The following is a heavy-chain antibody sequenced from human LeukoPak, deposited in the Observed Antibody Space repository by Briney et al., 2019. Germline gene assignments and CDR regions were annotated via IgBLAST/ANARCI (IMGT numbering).Heavy chain of an antibody. J-gene: IGHJ4*02. CDR1: RFTFSSYS. CDR2: ISSSSSTI. D-gene: IGHD1-26*01. Sequence: PGGSLRLSCAASRFTFSSYSMSWVRQAPGKGLEWVSYISSSSSTIYYADSVKGRFTISRDNAKNSLCLQMNSLRAEDTAVYYCAREGATFYWGQGTLVTVSS. CDR3: AREGATFY. V-gene: IGHV3-48*04.